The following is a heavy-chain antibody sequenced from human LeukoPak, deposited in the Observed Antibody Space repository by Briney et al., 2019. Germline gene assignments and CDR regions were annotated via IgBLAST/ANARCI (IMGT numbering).Heavy chain of an antibody. CDR2: IKQDGTEK. CDR3: ARELFGSGSCPDY. Sequence: GGSLRLSCAASGFAFSDFWMTWVRQGPGKGLEWVANIKQDGTEKYYVDSVRGRFTISRDNAKNSLYLQMNSLRAEDTAVYYCARELFGSGSCPDYWGQGTRVTVSS. V-gene: IGHV3-7*01. D-gene: IGHD3-10*01. CDR1: GFAFSDFW. J-gene: IGHJ4*02.